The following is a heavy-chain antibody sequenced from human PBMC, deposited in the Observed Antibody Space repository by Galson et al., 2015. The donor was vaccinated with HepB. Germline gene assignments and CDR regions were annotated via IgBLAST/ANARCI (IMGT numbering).Heavy chain of an antibody. CDR1: GFSLSNARMG. D-gene: IGHD3-22*01. CDR3: ARIAAYYDSSGYQKEDFDY. J-gene: IGHJ4*02. V-gene: IGHV2-26*01. Sequence: PALVKPTQTLTLTCTVSGFSLSNARMGVSWIRQPPGKALEWLAHIFSNDEKSYSTSLKSRLTISKDTSKSQVVLTMTNMDPVDTATYYCARIAAYYDSSGYQKEDFDYWGQGTLVTVSS. CDR2: IFSNDEK.